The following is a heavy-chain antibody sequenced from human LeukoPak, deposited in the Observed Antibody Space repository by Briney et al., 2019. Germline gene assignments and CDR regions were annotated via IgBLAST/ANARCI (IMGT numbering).Heavy chain of an antibody. J-gene: IGHJ6*03. CDR3: ARMPSGIAARPGYYYMDV. Sequence: GESLRLSCAASGFTFSSYSMNWVRQAPGKGLEWVSSISNSSSYIYYADSVKGRFTISRDNAKNSLYLQMNSLRAEDTAVYYCARMPSGIAARPGYYYMDVWGKGTTVTVSS. D-gene: IGHD6-6*01. V-gene: IGHV3-21*01. CDR2: ISNSSSYI. CDR1: GFTFSSYS.